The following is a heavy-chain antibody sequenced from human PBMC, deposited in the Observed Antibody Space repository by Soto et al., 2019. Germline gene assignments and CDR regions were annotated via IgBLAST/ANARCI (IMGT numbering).Heavy chain of an antibody. V-gene: IGHV1-18*01. CDR2: ISAYNGNT. CDR3: ARATSSGDYYYYGMDV. CDR1: GYTFTSYG. D-gene: IGHD4-17*01. Sequence: QVQLVQSGAEVKKPGASVKVSCKASGYTFTSYGISWVRQAPGQGLEWMGWISAYNGNTNYAQKLQGRVTMTTDTLTXXAYMELRSLRSDDTAVYYCARATSSGDYYYYGMDVWGQGTTVTVSS. J-gene: IGHJ6*02.